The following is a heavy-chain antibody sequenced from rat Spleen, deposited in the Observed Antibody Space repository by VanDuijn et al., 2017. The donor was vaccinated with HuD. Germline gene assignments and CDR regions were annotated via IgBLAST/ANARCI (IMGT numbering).Heavy chain of an antibody. V-gene: IGHV5-20*01. D-gene: IGHD1-8*01. Sequence: EVQLVESGGGLVQPGRSLKVSCAASGFTFSDYNMAWVRQSPKKGLEWVASISTGGGSTYYRDSVKGRFTISRDNAKSSLYLQMDSLRSEDTATYYCTTSRDYVMDAWGQGASVTVSS. CDR1: GFTFSDYN. CDR2: ISTGGGST. CDR3: TTSRDYVMDA. J-gene: IGHJ4*01.